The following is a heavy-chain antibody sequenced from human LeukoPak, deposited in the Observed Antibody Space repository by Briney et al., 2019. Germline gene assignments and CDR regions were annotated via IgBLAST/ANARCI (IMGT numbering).Heavy chain of an antibody. V-gene: IGHV3-33*01. CDR3: ARARSSGSHGDY. D-gene: IGHD6-19*01. J-gene: IGHJ4*02. Sequence: GGSLRLSCAASGFTFSSYGMHWVRQAPGKGLEWVALIGYDGTNEYYADSVKGRFTISRDNSKNTLYLQMKSLRAEDTAVYYCARARSSGSHGDYWGQGTLVTVSS. CDR1: GFTFSSYG. CDR2: IGYDGTNE.